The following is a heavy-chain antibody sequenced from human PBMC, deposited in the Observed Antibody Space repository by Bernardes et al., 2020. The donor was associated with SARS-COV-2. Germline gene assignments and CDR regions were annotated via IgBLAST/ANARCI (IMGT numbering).Heavy chain of an antibody. Sequence: SETLCLTCAVYGVSFSGYYWSWIRQPPGKGLEWIGEINHSGSTNYNPSLKSRVTISVDTSKNQFSLKLSSVTAADTAVYYCARGPLFYGDRPGPWGQGTLVTVSS. V-gene: IGHV4-34*01. D-gene: IGHD4-17*01. CDR1: GVSFSGYY. J-gene: IGHJ5*02. CDR3: ARGPLFYGDRPGP. CDR2: INHSGST.